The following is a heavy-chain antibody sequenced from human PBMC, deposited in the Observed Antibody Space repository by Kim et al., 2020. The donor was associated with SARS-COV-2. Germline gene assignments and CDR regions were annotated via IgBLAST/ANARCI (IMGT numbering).Heavy chain of an antibody. D-gene: IGHD4-17*01. V-gene: IGHV4-4*07. CDR1: GGSISSYY. Sequence: SETLSLTCTVSGGSISSYYWSWIRQPAGKGLEWIGRIYTSGSTNYNPSLKSRVTMSVDTSKNQFSLKLSSVTAADTAVYYCARVGPYGDYGGLDYWGQGTLVTVSS. CDR2: IYTSGST. CDR3: ARVGPYGDYGGLDY. J-gene: IGHJ4*02.